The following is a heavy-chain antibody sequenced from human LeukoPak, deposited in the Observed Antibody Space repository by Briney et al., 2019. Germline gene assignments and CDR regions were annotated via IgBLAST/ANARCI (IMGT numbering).Heavy chain of an antibody. CDR1: GGSISTYY. V-gene: IGHV4-59*08. CDR2: ISYSGST. D-gene: IGHD7-27*01. J-gene: IGHJ4*02. CDR3: ARLQGRGDNYLDF. Sequence: SETLSLTCTVSGGSISTYYWSWLRQPPGKGLEWIGYISYSGSTNYNPSLKTLKSRVTMSVDMSKNQLSLKVNAVTAADTAVYYCARLQGRGDNYLDFWGQGAMVTVSS.